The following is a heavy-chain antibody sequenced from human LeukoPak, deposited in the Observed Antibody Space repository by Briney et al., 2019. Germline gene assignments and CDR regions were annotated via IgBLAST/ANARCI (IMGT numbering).Heavy chain of an antibody. CDR1: GYTFTSYG. V-gene: IGHV1-18*01. D-gene: IGHD6-19*01. J-gene: IGHJ3*02. Sequence: ASVKVSLKASGYTFTSYGISWVRQAPGQGLEWMGWISAYNGNTNYAQKLQGRVTMTTDTSTSTAYMELRSLRSDDTAVYYCARDNKWLPLDAFDIWGQGTMVTVSS. CDR3: ARDNKWLPLDAFDI. CDR2: ISAYNGNT.